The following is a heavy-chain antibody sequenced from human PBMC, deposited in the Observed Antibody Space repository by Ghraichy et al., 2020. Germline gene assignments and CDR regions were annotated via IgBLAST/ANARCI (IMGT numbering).Heavy chain of an antibody. Sequence: SETLSLTCTVSGGSIRNYYWSWIRQSAGKGLEWIGRIHTSGTTNYNPSLKSRVTMSVDTSKNQFSLNVSSMTAADTAVYYCARTGALYTSGWKWFGPWGQGTLVTVPS. D-gene: IGHD6-19*01. CDR2: IHTSGTT. V-gene: IGHV4-4*07. J-gene: IGHJ5*02. CDR1: GGSIRNYY. CDR3: ARTGALYTSGWKWFGP.